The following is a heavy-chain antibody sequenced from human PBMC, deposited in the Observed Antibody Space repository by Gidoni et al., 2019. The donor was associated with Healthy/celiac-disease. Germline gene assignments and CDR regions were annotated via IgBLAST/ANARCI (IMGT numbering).Heavy chain of an antibody. CDR2: IYHRGST. Sequence: QVQLQEPGPGLVKPSGTLSLTCAVSGGSISSSNWWSWVRQPPGKGLEGIGEIYHRGSTNYNPSLKSRVTISVDKSKNQFSLKLSSVTAADTAVYYCASIPPKILVGPYTAFEIWGQGTMVTVSS. V-gene: IGHV4-4*02. CDR1: GGSISSSNW. J-gene: IGHJ3*02. D-gene: IGHD2-15*01. CDR3: ASIPPKILVGPYTAFEI.